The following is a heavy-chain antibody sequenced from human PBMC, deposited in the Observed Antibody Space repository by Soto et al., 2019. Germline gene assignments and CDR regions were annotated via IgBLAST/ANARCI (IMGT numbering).Heavy chain of an antibody. CDR1: GGSISSYY. CDR3: ARGPTTVVLFDY. V-gene: IGHV4-59*01. D-gene: IGHD4-17*01. J-gene: IGHJ4*02. CDR2: IYYSGST. Sequence: QVQLQESGPGLVKPSETLSLTCTVSGGSISSYYWSWIRQPPGKGLEWIGYIYYSGSTNYNPSLTSRVTISVDTSKNQFSLKLSSVTAADTAVYYCARGPTTVVLFDYWGQGTLVTVSS.